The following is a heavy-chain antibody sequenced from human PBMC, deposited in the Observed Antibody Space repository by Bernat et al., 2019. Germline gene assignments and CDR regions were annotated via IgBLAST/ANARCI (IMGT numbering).Heavy chain of an antibody. Sequence: QVQLQESGPGLVKPSETLSLTCTVSGGSISSYYWSWIRQPPGKGLEWIGYIYYSGSTNYHPSLKSRVTISIDTSKNQFTLKLGSVTAADTAMYYCARRPLVGGEKRGGFYFDYWGQGTLVTVSS. CDR3: ARRPLVGGEKRGGFYFDY. J-gene: IGHJ4*02. CDR1: GGSISSYY. D-gene: IGHD1-26*01. CDR2: IYYSGST. V-gene: IGHV4-59*08.